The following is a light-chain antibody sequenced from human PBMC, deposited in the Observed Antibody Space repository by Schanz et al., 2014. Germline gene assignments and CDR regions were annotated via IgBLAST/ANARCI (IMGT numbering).Light chain of an antibody. CDR1: QSIKSQ. J-gene: IGKJ4*01. V-gene: IGKV3-20*01. CDR3: QQYGSSPL. CDR2: GAS. Sequence: EVVLTQSPATLSLSPGERATLSCRASQSIKSQLAWYQQKPGQAPRLLIYGASSRANGIPDRFSGSGSGTDFILTISRLEPEDFAVYYCQQYGSSPLFGGGTKVEIK.